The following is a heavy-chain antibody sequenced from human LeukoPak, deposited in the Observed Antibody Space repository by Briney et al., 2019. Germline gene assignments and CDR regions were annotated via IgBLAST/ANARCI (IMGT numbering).Heavy chain of an antibody. D-gene: IGHD4-17*01. J-gene: IGHJ6*03. CDR2: ISSSGSTI. Sequence: GGSLRLSCAASGFTFSDYYMSWIRQAPGKGLEWVSYISSSGSTIYYADSVKGRFTISRDNAKNSLYLQMNSLRAEDTAVYYCNGDYVGYYMDVWGKGTTVTVSS. CDR3: NGDYVGYYMDV. V-gene: IGHV3-11*04. CDR1: GFTFSDYY.